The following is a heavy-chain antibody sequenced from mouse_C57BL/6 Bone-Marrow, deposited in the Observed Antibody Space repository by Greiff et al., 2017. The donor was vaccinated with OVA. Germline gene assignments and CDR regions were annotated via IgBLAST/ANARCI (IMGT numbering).Heavy chain of an antibody. CDR3: ARQGY. CDR1: GFTFSSYG. V-gene: IGHV5-6*01. Sequence: EVKLVESGGDLVKPGGSLKLSCAASGFTFSSYGMSWVRQTPDKRLEWVATISSGGSYTYYPDSVKGRFTISRDNAKNTLYLQMSSLKSEDTAMYYCARQGYWGQGTTFTVSS. CDR2: ISSGGSYT. J-gene: IGHJ2*01.